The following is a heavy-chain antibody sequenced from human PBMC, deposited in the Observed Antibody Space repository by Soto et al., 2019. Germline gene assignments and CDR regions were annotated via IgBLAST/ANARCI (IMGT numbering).Heavy chain of an antibody. CDR3: ARDSYDYVWGSYRAPPDY. CDR1: GFTFSSYA. D-gene: IGHD3-16*02. CDR2: ISYDGSNK. Sequence: QVQLVESGGGVVQPGRSLRLSCAASGFTFSSYAMHWVRQAPGKGLVWVAVISYDGSNKYYADSVKGRFTISRDNSKNTIYLQMNSRRDEDTAVYYCARDSYDYVWGSYRAPPDYWGQGTLVTVSS. V-gene: IGHV3-30-3*01. J-gene: IGHJ4*02.